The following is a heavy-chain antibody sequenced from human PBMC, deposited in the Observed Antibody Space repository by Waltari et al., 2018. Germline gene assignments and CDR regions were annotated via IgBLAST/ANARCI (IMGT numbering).Heavy chain of an antibody. CDR2: INRDGSST. CDR3: AREDYYDSSGYIGANWFDP. D-gene: IGHD3-22*01. CDR1: GFTFSSYW. Sequence: EVQLVESGGGLVQPGGSLRVSCAASGFTFSSYWMHWVRQAPGQGLVWVSRINRDGSSTSYADSVKGRFTISRDNAKNTLYLQMNSLRAEDTAVYYCAREDYYDSSGYIGANWFDPWGQGTLVTVSS. V-gene: IGHV3-74*01. J-gene: IGHJ5*02.